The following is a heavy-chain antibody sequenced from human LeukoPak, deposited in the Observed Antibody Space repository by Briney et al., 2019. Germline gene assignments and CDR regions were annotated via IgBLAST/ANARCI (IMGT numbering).Heavy chain of an antibody. V-gene: IGHV3-30*18. CDR2: ISDDGSNK. J-gene: IGHJ4*02. D-gene: IGHD1-26*01. CDR3: AKDGPGELPDY. CDR1: GFTFSNYG. Sequence: GGSLRLSCAASGFTFSNYGMHWVRQAPGKGLEWVAVISDDGSNKYYADSVKGRFTISRDNSKNTLYLQMNSLRAEDTAVYYCAKDGPGELPDYWGQGTLVTVSS.